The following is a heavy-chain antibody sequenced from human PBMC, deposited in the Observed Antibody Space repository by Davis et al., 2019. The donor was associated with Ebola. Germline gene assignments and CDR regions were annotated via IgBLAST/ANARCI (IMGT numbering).Heavy chain of an antibody. CDR2: IHHSGKT. V-gene: IGHV4-34*01. CDR3: AREAEDYYGVDV. J-gene: IGHJ6*02. CDR1: GGSFTDYF. Sequence: MPGGSLRLSCGVYGGSFTDYFWSWIRQPPGKGLEWIGEIHHSGKTTYNPSLKSRVTISVDKSKNQFSLKLTSVTAADTAVYYCAREAEDYYGVDVWGQGTTVTVSS.